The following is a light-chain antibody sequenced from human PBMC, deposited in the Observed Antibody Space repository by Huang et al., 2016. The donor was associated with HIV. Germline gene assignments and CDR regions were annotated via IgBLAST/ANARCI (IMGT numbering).Light chain of an antibody. CDR3: QQRSNWPPRYT. J-gene: IGKJ2*01. Sequence: EIVLTQSPATLSLAPGETATLSCRASQSVSSYLTWYQQKPGQAPRLLNCDASNRSTGIPARFSGSGSGTDFTLTISSLEPEDVAVYYCQQRSNWPPRYTFGQGTKLQIK. CDR2: DAS. CDR1: QSVSSY. V-gene: IGKV3-11*01.